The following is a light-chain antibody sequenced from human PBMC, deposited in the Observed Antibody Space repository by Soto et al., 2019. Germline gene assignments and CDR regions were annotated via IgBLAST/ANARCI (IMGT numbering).Light chain of an antibody. J-gene: IGKJ5*01. CDR1: QNIRSW. Sequence: DIQMTQSRSTLSAFAGGRVTITCRASQNIRSWLAWYQQKPGKAPNLLIYDASTLESGVPSRFSGSGAGTEFTLTISSLQPDDFVTYYCQQYKRYPGTFGQGTRLEI. CDR3: QQYKRYPGT. V-gene: IGKV1-5*01. CDR2: DAS.